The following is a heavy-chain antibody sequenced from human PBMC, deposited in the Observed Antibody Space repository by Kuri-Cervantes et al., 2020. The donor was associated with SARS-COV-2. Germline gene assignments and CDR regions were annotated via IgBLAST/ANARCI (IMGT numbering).Heavy chain of an antibody. J-gene: IGHJ4*02. Sequence: SCAVSGYSISSGYYWGWIRQTPGKGLEWIGSIYHSGSTYYNPYLKSRVTISVDTSKNQFSLKLSSVTAADTAVYYCATCIAAAGSYYFDYWCQGTLVTVSS. CDR2: IYHSGST. CDR3: ATCIAAAGSYYFDY. CDR1: GYSISSGYY. V-gene: IGHV4-38-2*01. D-gene: IGHD6-13*01.